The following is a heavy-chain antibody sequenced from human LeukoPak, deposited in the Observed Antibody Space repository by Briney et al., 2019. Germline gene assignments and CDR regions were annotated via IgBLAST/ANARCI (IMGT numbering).Heavy chain of an antibody. D-gene: IGHD2-15*01. J-gene: IGHJ4*02. CDR1: GGPISSGDYY. CDR3: ARVPYCSGGSCYLYDN. V-gene: IGHV4-31*03. CDR2: FYYSGST. Sequence: SQTLSLTCTVSGGPISSGDYYWSWIRQHPGKGLDWIGYFYYSGSTYYNPSLKSRVTISVDTSKNQFSLKLSSVTAADTAVYYCARVPYCSGGSCYLYDNWGQGTLVTVSS.